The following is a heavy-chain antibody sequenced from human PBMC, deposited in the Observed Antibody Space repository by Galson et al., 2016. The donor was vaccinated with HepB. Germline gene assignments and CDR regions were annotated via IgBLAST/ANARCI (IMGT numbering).Heavy chain of an antibody. Sequence: SLRLSCAASGFMINTFGLHWVRQTPGKGLEWVAFIWHDESKKYQADSVKGRFTISRDNSKKTIYLQMNGLRAEDTALYYCALLFHCLDGDCFDHTLDSWGQGTLATVSS. V-gene: IGHV3-33*03. CDR2: IWHDESKK. CDR3: ALLFHCLDGDCFDHTLDS. J-gene: IGHJ4*02. CDR1: GFMINTFG. D-gene: IGHD2-21*02.